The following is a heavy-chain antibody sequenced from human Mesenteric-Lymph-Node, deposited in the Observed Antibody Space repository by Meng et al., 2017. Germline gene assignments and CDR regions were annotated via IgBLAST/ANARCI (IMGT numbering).Heavy chain of an antibody. CDR1: GFTFSSYS. CDR2: ISSSGSTI. V-gene: IGHV3-48*04. CDR3: VRDSSAWDKGDY. Sequence: GESLKISCAASGFTFSSYSMNWVRQAPGKGLECVSSISSSGSTIYYADSVRGRFTISRDNAKNSLYLQMNDLRAEDTAVYYCVRDSSAWDKGDYWGQGTLVTVSS. J-gene: IGHJ4*02. D-gene: IGHD1-26*01.